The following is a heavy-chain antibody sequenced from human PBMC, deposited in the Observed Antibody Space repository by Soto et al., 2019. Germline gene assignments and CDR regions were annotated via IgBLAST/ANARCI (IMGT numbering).Heavy chain of an antibody. D-gene: IGHD3-3*01. CDR1: GDSIVNYF. J-gene: IGHJ4*02. Sequence: PFETLSLICTVSGDSIVNYFCDSMRQPAGKGLELIGRIDNSSSTNYNPSLKSRITMSADTSRNQFSLKSNSVTAADTAVYYCARGGQDFWSGPFDYWGQVALVTVSS. CDR2: IDNSSST. V-gene: IGHV4-4*07. CDR3: ARGGQDFWSGPFDY.